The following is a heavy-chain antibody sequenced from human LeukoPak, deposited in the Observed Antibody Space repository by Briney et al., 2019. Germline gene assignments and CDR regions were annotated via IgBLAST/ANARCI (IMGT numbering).Heavy chain of an antibody. J-gene: IGHJ4*02. Sequence: GGSLRLSCAASGFIFSNYGMNWVRQAPGKGLVWVSRINSDGSSTSYADSVKGRFTISRDNAKNTLYLQMNSLRAEDTAVYYCATERRGYSYGWGQGTLVTVSS. D-gene: IGHD5-18*01. CDR2: INSDGSST. V-gene: IGHV3-74*01. CDR3: ATERRGYSYG. CDR1: GFIFSNYG.